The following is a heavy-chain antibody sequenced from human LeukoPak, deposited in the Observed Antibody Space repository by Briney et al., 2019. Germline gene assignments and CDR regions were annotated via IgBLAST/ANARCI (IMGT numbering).Heavy chain of an antibody. CDR3: ARKTGWQFDY. J-gene: IGHJ4*02. V-gene: IGHV3-30*01. CDR1: GFTFGSSI. Sequence: GGSLRLSCAASGFTFGSSIMHWVRQAPGKGLEWVAVISYDENRKSYADSVKGRFTISRDNSKNTLYLQMNSLRTEDTAVYYCARKTGWQFDYWGQGTLVAVSS. D-gene: IGHD6-19*01. CDR2: ISYDENRK.